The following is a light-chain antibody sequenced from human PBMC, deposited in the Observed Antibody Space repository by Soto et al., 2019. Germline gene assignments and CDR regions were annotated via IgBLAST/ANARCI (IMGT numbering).Light chain of an antibody. J-gene: IGKJ4*01. V-gene: IGKV3-20*01. CDR3: QQYGTSPLT. CDR1: QSVSSSS. CDR2: GAS. Sequence: EIVLTQSPGTLSLAPGERATLCFRASQSVSSSSLAWYQQKPGQAPRLLIYGASSRATGIPDRFRGSGSGTDFTLTVSRLEPEDFAVYYCQQYGTSPLTFGGGTKVDVK.